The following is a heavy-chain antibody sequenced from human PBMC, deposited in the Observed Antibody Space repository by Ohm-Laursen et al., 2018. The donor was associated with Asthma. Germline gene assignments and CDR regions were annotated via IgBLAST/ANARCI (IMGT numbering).Heavy chain of an antibody. D-gene: IGHD6-6*01. CDR1: GGTFSSYA. J-gene: IGHJ4*02. Sequence: GVSVKVSCKVSGGTFSSYAISWVRQAPGQGLEWMGGIIPIFGTANYAQKFQGRVTITADESTSTAYMELSSLRSEDTAVYYCANGYSSSNGFDYWGQGTLVTVSS. V-gene: IGHV1-69*13. CDR3: ANGYSSSNGFDY. CDR2: IIPIFGTA.